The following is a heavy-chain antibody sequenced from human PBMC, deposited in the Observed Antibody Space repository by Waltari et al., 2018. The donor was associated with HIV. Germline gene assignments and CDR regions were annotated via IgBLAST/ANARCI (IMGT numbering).Heavy chain of an antibody. CDR1: GFTVRNAW. D-gene: IGHD1-26*01. Sequence: HLVESGGGLVKPGGSLSPSCAASGFTVRNAWMCWVRQAHGKGLEWVGRIKSKSEGGTAHYAALVKGRFNISRDDSKNTLYMEMNSLKTEDTAMYFCTTAMGGSYYGRDYWGQGTLVTVSS. CDR3: TTAMGGSYYGRDY. J-gene: IGHJ4*02. V-gene: IGHV3-15*01. CDR2: IKSKSEGGTA.